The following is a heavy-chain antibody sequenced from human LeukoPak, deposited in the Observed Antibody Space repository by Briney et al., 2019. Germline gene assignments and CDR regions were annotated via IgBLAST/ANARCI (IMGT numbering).Heavy chain of an antibody. CDR3: ARGGEYFDY. D-gene: IGHD3-10*01. CDR2: LYNTEST. J-gene: IGHJ4*02. CDR1: GGSISRSSYY. Sequence: SETLSLTCSVSGGSISRSSYYWGWIRQPPGKGLEWIGSLYNTESTYYNPSLQSRVTISVDTSKNQFSLKPSSVTAADTAVYYCARGGEYFDYWGQGTLVTVSS. V-gene: IGHV4-39*07.